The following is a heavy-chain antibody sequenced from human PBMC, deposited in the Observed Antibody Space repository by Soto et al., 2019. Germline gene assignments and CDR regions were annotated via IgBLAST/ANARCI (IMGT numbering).Heavy chain of an antibody. CDR1: GYTFTCYA. D-gene: IGHD3-3*01. CDR2: INAGNGNT. V-gene: IGHV1-3*01. Sequence: ASVKVSCKASGYTFTCYAMHWVRQAPGQRLEWMGWINAGNGNTKYSQKFQGRVTITRDTSASTAYMELSSLRSEDTAVYYCARGLRITIFGVVTTDAFDIRGQGTMVTVSS. J-gene: IGHJ3*02. CDR3: ARGLRITIFGVVTTDAFDI.